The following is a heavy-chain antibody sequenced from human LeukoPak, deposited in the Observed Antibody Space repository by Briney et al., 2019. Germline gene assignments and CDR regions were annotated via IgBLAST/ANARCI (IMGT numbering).Heavy chain of an antibody. CDR1: GFTFSTYS. Sequence: PGGSLRLSCAASGFTFSTYSMNWVRQAPGKGLEWVSSISSSSSYIYCADSVKGRFTISRDDAKNSLYLQMNSLRAEDTAVYYCAKDLSSSSTAYFHHWGQGTLVTVSS. CDR3: AKDLSSSSTAYFHH. CDR2: ISSSSSYI. J-gene: IGHJ1*01. V-gene: IGHV3-21*01. D-gene: IGHD6-6*01.